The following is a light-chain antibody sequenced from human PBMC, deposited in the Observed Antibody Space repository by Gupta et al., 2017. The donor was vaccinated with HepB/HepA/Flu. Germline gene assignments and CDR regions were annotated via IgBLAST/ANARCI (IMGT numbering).Light chain of an antibody. CDR1: QSRLYSPNNKDY. V-gene: IGKV4-1*01. J-gene: IGKJ5*01. CDR3: QQFITYPIT. Sequence: DIVLTHSPASLAVSLGERAAINCKSSQSRLYSPNNKDYFAWYQQKPGQPPKLLIYCASTRETGVPDRFSGSGSGTDFTLTISSLQAEDVAVYYCQQFITYPITFGRGTQVEIK. CDR2: CAS.